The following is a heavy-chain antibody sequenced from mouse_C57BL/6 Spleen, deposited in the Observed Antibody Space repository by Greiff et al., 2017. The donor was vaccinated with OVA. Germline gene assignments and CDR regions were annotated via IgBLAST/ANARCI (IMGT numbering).Heavy chain of an antibody. Sequence: QVHVKQSGAELVRPGSSVKVSCKASGYAFTNYLIEWVKQRPGQGLEWIGVINPGSGGTNYTEKFKGKATLTADKSSSTAYMQLSSLTSEDSAVYFGARGSSYYFDYWGQGTTLTVSS. V-gene: IGHV1-54*01. J-gene: IGHJ2*01. CDR2: INPGSGGT. D-gene: IGHD1-1*01. CDR3: ARGSSYYFDY. CDR1: GYAFTNYL.